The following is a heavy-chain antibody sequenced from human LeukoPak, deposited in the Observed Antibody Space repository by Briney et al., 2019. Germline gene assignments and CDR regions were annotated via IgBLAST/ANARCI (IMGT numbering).Heavy chain of an antibody. J-gene: IGHJ4*02. D-gene: IGHD6-19*01. CDR2: ITWNGGTI. Sequence: GGSLRLSCAASGFSFDDFAMHWVRQAPGKGLEWVSGITWNGGTIDYADSVKGRFTISRDNAKNSLYLQMNSLRAEDTALYYCAKDQQPFIAVAGIPEYWGQGTLVTVSS. CDR1: GFSFDDFA. V-gene: IGHV3-9*01. CDR3: AKDQQPFIAVAGIPEY.